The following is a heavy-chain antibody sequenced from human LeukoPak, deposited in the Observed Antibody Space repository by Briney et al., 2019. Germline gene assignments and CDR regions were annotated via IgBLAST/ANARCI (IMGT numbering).Heavy chain of an antibody. D-gene: IGHD1-26*01. CDR3: ARDLVGAPGY. V-gene: IGHV3-7*01. CDR2: IKQDGSKE. CDR1: GITFRNYW. Sequence: GSLRLSCAASGITFRNYWMSWVRQAPGKGLEWVANIKQDGSKEYYVDSVKGRFTISRDNAKSSMYLQMNSLRAEDTAVYYCARDLVGAPGYWGQGTLVTVSS. J-gene: IGHJ4*02.